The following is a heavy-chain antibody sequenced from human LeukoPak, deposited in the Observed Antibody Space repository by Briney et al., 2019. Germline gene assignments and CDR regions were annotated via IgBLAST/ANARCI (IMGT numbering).Heavy chain of an antibody. CDR3: GTLLSNGPFDY. J-gene: IGHJ4*02. V-gene: IGHV1-2*02. CDR1: GYTFTRYY. CDR2: IYPNSGAT. Sequence: SVKVTCKASGYTFTRYYIQWVRQPPGQGLEWMGLIYPNSGATKYAQKSQGRVTMTRDTSISTAYMELSGLRSDDTAVYYCGTLLSNGPFDYWGQGSLVTVSS.